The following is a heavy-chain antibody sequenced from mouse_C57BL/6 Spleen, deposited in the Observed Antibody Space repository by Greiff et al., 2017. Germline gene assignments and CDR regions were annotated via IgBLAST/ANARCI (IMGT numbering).Heavy chain of an antibody. CDR3: ARGYYGSSYEFAY. J-gene: IGHJ3*01. CDR1: GYTFTDYN. Sequence: EVQLQQSGPELVKPGASVKIPCTASGYTFTDYNMDWVKQSHGKSLEWIGDINPNNGGTIYNQKFKGKATLTVDKSSSTAYMELRSLTSEDTAVYYCARGYYGSSYEFAYWGQGTLVTVSA. CDR2: INPNNGGT. D-gene: IGHD1-1*01. V-gene: IGHV1-18*01.